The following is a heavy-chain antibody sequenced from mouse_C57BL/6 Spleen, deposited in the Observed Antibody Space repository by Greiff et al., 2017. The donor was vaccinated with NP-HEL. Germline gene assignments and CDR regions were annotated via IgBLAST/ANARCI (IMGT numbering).Heavy chain of an antibody. D-gene: IGHD1-1*01. V-gene: IGHV1-52*01. CDR3: ARRSGSSLYYAMDY. CDR2: IDPSDSET. CDR1: GYTFTSYW. J-gene: IGHJ4*01. Sequence: QVQLQQPGAELVRPGSSVKLSCKASGYTFTSYWMHWVKQRPIQGLEWIGNIDPSDSETHYNQKFKDKATLTVDKSSSTAYMQLSSLTSADSAVYYCARRSGSSLYYAMDYWGQGTSVTVSS.